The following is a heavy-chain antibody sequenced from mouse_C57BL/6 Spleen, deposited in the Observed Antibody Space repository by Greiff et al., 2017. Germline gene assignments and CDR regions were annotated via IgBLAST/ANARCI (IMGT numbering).Heavy chain of an antibody. D-gene: IGHD2-4*01. J-gene: IGHJ4*01. V-gene: IGHV2-5*01. CDR2: IWRGGST. CDR1: GFSLTSYG. Sequence: QVQLKESGPGLVQPSQSLSITCTVSGFSLTSYGVHWVRQSPGKGLEWLGVIWRGGSTDYNAAFMSRLSITKDNSKSQVFFKMNSLQADDTAIYYCAKNYDSDYDASYYAMGYWGQGTSVTVSS. CDR3: AKNYDSDYDASYYAMGY.